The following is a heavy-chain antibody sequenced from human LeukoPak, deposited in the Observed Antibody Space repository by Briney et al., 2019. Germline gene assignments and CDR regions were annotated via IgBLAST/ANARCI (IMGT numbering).Heavy chain of an antibody. CDR1: GFTVSSNY. CDR3: ARGTSGWEGYGMDV. V-gene: IGHV3-53*01. J-gene: IGHJ6*02. Sequence: GGSLRLSCEASGFTVSSNYMSWVRQAPGKGLEWVSVIYSGGSTYYADSVKGRFTISRDNSKNTLYLQMNSLRAEDTAVYYCARGTSGWEGYGMDVWGQGTTVTVSS. D-gene: IGHD6-19*01. CDR2: IYSGGST.